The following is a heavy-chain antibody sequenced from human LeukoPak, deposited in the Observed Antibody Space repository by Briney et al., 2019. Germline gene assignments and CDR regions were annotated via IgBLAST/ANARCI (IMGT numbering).Heavy chain of an antibody. CDR1: GGSISSGSYY. J-gene: IGHJ5*02. V-gene: IGHV4-61*02. CDR2: IYTSGST. CDR3: ARGFTFDP. Sequence: SETLSLTCTVSGGSISSGSYYWSWIRQPAGKGLEWIGRIYTSGSTNYNPSLKSRVNKSVDTSKNQFSLKPMCVTAADPAVYYCARGFTFDPWGQGTLVTVSS.